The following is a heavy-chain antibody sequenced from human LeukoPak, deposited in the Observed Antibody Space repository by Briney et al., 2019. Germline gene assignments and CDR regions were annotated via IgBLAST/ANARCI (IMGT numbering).Heavy chain of an antibody. Sequence: SETLSLTCTVSGGSISSYYWSWIRQPPGKGLEWIGYIYYSGSTNYNPSLKSRVIISVDTSKNQFSLKLSSVTAADTAVYYCARDHHDTFDYWGQRTLVTVSS. J-gene: IGHJ4*02. CDR3: ARDHHDTFDY. V-gene: IGHV4-59*01. CDR1: GGSISSYY. CDR2: IYYSGST.